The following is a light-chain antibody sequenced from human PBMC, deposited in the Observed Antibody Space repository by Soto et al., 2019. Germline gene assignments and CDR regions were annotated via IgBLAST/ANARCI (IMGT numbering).Light chain of an antibody. CDR3: QTWGTDVSV. Sequence: QSVLTQWPSASASLGASVKLTCTLSSGHSSYAIAWHQQQPEKGPRFLMRLNSDGSHNKGYGIPDRFSGPSSGAERYLTISSLQSEDEADYYCQTWGTDVSVFGGGTQLTVL. V-gene: IGLV4-69*01. J-gene: IGLJ7*01. CDR2: LNSDGSH. CDR1: SGHSSYA.